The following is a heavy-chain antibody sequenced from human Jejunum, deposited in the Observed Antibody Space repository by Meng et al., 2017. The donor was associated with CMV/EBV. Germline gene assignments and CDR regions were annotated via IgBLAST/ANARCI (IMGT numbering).Heavy chain of an antibody. J-gene: IGHJ6*02. D-gene: IGHD1-26*01. CDR3: ARCSGSSSSWFYYGLDV. CDR1: SISSGDYY. V-gene: IGHV4-30-4*08. Sequence: SISSGDYYWSWIRQPPGKDLEWIGYIYYSGSTFYNPSLQSRLTISVDTSKNQFSLKLSSVTATDTAVYYCARCSGSSSSWFYYGLDVWGQGTTVTVSS. CDR2: IYYSGST.